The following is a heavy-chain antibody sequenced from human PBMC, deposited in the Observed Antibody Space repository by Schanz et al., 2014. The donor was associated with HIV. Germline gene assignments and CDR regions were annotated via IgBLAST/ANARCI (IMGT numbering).Heavy chain of an antibody. D-gene: IGHD2-2*01. V-gene: IGHV1-2*02. Sequence: EKKEKSGAEVKKPGSSVKFSFPSSFFTFSISAISWVRQAPGQGLEWMGWINPNEGDTKFAQKFRGRVTMTRDTSISTAYMELTRLRFDDTAVYYCAKSRFQLHWFDSWGQGTLVTVSS. CDR1: FFTFSISA. CDR2: INPNEGDT. CDR3: AKSRFQLHWFDS. J-gene: IGHJ5*01.